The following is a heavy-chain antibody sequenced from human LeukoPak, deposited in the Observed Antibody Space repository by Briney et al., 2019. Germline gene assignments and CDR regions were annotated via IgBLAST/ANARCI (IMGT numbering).Heavy chain of an antibody. V-gene: IGHV1-2*02. J-gene: IGHJ4*02. D-gene: IGHD3-22*01. Sequence: ASVTVSCKASGYTFTGYYMHWVRQAPGQGLEWMGWINPNSGGTNYAQKFQGRVTMTRDTSISTAYMELSRLRSDDTAVYYCARDLNYYDSSGYYSQYWGQGTLVTVSS. CDR2: INPNSGGT. CDR3: ARDLNYYDSSGYYSQY. CDR1: GYTFTGYY.